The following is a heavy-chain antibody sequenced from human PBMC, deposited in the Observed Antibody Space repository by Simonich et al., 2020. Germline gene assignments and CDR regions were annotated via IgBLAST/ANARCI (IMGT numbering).Heavy chain of an antibody. J-gene: IGHJ4*02. Sequence: EVQLVESGGGLVQPGGSLRLSCAASGFTFSSYWMSWGQAAGKGLEGGANKKKEGSRKYDVDSGKGRFTISRDNAKNSLYLQMNSLRAEDTAVYYCARDVRRDGFDYWGQGTLVTVSS. V-gene: IGHV3-7*01. CDR2: KKKEGSRK. CDR1: GFTFSSYW. CDR3: ARDVRRDGFDY.